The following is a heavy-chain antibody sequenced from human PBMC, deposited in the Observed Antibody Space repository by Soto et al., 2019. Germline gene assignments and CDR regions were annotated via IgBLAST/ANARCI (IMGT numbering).Heavy chain of an antibody. CDR3: ARVGYCSSTSCNYGMDV. D-gene: IGHD2-2*01. CDR1: GFTFSDYY. V-gene: IGHV3-11*06. CDR2: ISSSSYT. Sequence: GGSLRLSCAASGFTFSDYYMSWIRQAPGKGLEWVSYISSSSYTNYADSVKGRFTISRDNAKNSLYLQMNSLRAEDTAVYYCARVGYCSSTSCNYGMDVWGQGTTVTVSS. J-gene: IGHJ6*02.